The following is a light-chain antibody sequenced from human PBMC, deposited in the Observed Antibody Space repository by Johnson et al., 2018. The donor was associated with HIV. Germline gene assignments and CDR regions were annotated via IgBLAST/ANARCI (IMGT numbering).Light chain of an antibody. Sequence: QSVLTQPPSVSAAPGQKVTISCSGANSNIGNNYVSWYQQLPGTAPKLLIYDNNKRPSGIPARFSGSKSGTSATLGLTGLQTGDEADYYCGTWDSSLSAYVFVTGTKVTVL. CDR2: DNN. V-gene: IGLV1-51*01. J-gene: IGLJ1*01. CDR1: NSNIGNNY. CDR3: GTWDSSLSAYV.